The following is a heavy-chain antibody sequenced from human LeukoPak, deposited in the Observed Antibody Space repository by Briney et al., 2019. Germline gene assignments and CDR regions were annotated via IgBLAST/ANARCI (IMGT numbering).Heavy chain of an antibody. D-gene: IGHD2-2*01. CDR3: ASSASDCSSTSCYRGWFDP. Sequence: SQTLSLTCAISGDSVSSNSATWNWIRQSPSRGLEWLGRTYYRSKWYNDYAVSVKSRITINPDTSKNQFSLKLSSVIAADTAVYYCASSASDCSSTSCYRGWFDPWGQGTLVTVSS. V-gene: IGHV6-1*01. CDR2: TYYRSKWYN. J-gene: IGHJ5*02. CDR1: GDSVSSNSAT.